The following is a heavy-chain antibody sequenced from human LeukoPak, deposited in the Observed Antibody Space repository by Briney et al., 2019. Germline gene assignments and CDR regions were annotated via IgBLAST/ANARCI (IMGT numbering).Heavy chain of an antibody. D-gene: IGHD5-12*01. CDR3: VKGRGGYVKYKTFDY. J-gene: IGHJ4*02. V-gene: IGHV3-7*01. CDR2: IKHDGSEK. CDR1: GFTFSSYW. Sequence: PGGSLRLSCAASGFTFSSYWMSWVRQAPGKGLEWVAYIKHDGSEKYYVASVKGRFTISKDNAKNSLFLQMNNLRGEDTAVYYCVKGRGGYVKYKTFDYWGQGTLVTVSS.